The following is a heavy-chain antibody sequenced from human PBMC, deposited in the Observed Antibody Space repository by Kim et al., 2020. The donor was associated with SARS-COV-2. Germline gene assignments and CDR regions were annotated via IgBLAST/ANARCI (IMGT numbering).Heavy chain of an antibody. CDR2: IYYSGST. CDR3: ARLWFGELLYDY. CDR1: GGSISSGGYY. Sequence: SETLSLTCTVSGGSISSGGYYWSWIRQHPGKGLEWIGYIYYSGSTYYNPSLKSRVTISVDTSKNQFSLKLSSVTAADTAVYYCARLWFGELLYDYWGQGTLVTVSS. J-gene: IGHJ4*02. V-gene: IGHV4-31*03. D-gene: IGHD3-10*01.